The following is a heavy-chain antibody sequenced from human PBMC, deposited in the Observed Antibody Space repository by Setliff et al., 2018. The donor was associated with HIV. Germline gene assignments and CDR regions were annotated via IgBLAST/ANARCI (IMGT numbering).Heavy chain of an antibody. J-gene: IGHJ4*02. D-gene: IGHD6-19*01. V-gene: IGHV4-4*08. CDR1: GGSISSYF. CDR3: ASGREAVAGALHFDY. Sequence: SETLSLTCTVSGGSISSYFWSWILQPPGKGLEWIGYIYTNGSTNYNPSLKSRVTISVDTSKNQFSLKLNSVTAADTAVYYCASGREAVAGALHFDYWGQGPLVTVSS. CDR2: IYTNGST.